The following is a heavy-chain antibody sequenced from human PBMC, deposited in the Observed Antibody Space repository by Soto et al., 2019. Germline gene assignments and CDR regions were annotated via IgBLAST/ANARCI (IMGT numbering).Heavy chain of an antibody. J-gene: IGHJ3*02. V-gene: IGHV4-30-2*01. CDR3: ARVRYSSGWTPDAFDI. D-gene: IGHD6-19*01. Sequence: DLEWIGYIYHSGSTYYNPSLKSRVTISVDRSKNQFSLKLSSVTAADTAVYYCARVRYSSGWTPDAFDIWGQGTMVTVSS. CDR2: IYHSGST.